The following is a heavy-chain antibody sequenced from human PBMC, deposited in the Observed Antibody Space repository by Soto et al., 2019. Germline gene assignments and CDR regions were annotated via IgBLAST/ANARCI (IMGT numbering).Heavy chain of an antibody. J-gene: IGHJ4*02. CDR3: ARDGIAVAGHYFDY. D-gene: IGHD6-19*01. CDR2: TYYSSKWYN. CDR1: GDSVSSNSAA. Sequence: PXQTLSLTCAISGDSVSSNSAAWNWIRQSPSRGLEWLGRTYYSSKWYNDYAVSVKSRITINPDTSKNQFSLQLNSVTPEDTAVYYCARDGIAVAGHYFDYWGQGTLVTVSS. V-gene: IGHV6-1*01.